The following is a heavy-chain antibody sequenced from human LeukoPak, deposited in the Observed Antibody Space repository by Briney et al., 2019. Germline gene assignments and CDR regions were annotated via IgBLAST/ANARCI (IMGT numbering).Heavy chain of an antibody. CDR3: AKDICPSDYGCGIDY. CDR1: GFTFDDYA. J-gene: IGHJ4*02. D-gene: IGHD3-16*01. CDR2: ISGDGGRT. V-gene: IGHV3-43*02. Sequence: PGGSLRLSCAASGFTFDDYAMHWVRQAPPKGLEWVSLISGDGGRTYYAASVKGRFTISRGNSKNSLYLQMTSLRPEDPALYYCAKDICPSDYGCGIDYWGQGTLATVSS.